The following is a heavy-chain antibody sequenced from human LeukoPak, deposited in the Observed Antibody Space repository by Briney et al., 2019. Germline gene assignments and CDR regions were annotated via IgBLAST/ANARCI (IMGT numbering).Heavy chain of an antibody. CDR2: IYSGGFT. CDR1: GFNVSSNY. D-gene: IGHD6-13*01. CDR3: ARDLGYSSTWGGF. V-gene: IGHV3-66*02. Sequence: PGGSLRLSCAASGFNVSSNYMSWVRQAPGKGLEWVSVIYSGGFTYYADSVKGRFTISRDNSKNTLYLQMNSLRVEDSAVYYCARDLGYSSTWGGFWGQGTLVTASS. J-gene: IGHJ4*02.